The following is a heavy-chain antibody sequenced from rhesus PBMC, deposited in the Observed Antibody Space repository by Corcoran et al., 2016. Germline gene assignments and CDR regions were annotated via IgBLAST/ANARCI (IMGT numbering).Heavy chain of an antibody. CDR3: ARIAAAGTFYFDY. CDR1: GFTFSGYE. Sequence: EVQLAESGGGLVQPGGSLRLSCAASGFTFSGYEMHWARPAPGKRLDSVSVIGGDSRNTHCAHSVRGRFTITRDNAKNSLSLKMTSLRAEDTAVYYCARIAAAGTFYFDYWGQGVLVTVSS. D-gene: IGHD6-31*01. V-gene: IGHV3-115*01. J-gene: IGHJ4*01. CDR2: IGGDSRNT.